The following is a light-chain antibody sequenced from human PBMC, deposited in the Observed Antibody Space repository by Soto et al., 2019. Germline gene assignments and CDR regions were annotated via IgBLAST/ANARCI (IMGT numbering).Light chain of an antibody. J-gene: IGKJ2*01. CDR1: QDISNY. V-gene: IGKV1-33*01. CDR3: QQYDNLMYT. CDR2: AAS. Sequence: DIQMTQSPSSLSASVGDRVTITCQASQDISNYLNWYQQKPGKAPKLLIYAASSLQSGVPSRFSGSGSGTDFTCTISSLQPEDIATYYCQQYDNLMYTFGQGTKVDIK.